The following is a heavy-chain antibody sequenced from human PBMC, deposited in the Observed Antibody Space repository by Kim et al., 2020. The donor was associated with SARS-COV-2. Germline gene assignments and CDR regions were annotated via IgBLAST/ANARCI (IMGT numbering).Heavy chain of an antibody. CDR2: INPNSGGT. CDR3: ARREVVGGGIAAAGTTAA. D-gene: IGHD6-13*01. Sequence: ASVKVSCKASGYTFTGYYMHWVRQAPGQGLEWMGWINPNSGGTNYAQKFQGRVTKTRDTSISTAYMELSRLRSDDTAVYYCARREVVGGGIAAAGTTAAWGQGTLGTVSA. J-gene: IGHJ5*02. V-gene: IGHV1-2*02. CDR1: GYTFTGYY.